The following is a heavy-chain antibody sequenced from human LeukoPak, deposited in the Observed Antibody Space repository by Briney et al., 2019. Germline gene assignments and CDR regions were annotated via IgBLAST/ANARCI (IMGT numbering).Heavy chain of an antibody. J-gene: IGHJ4*02. CDR3: TRAFRGYSYGFAEY. CDR2: MYFGGSS. D-gene: IGHD5-18*01. Sequence: SETLSLTCTVSGGSISSYYWSWIRQPPGKGLEWIGYMYFGGSSNYNPSLKSRVTISVDTSKNQLSLNLNSVTAADTAVYYCTRAFRGYSYGFAEYWGQGTLVTVSS. CDR1: GGSISSYY. V-gene: IGHV4-59*01.